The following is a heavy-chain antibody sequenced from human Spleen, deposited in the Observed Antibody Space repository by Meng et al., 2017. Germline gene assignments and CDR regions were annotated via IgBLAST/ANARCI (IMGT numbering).Heavy chain of an antibody. CDR1: GGSFSDYY. CDR2: INHSGST. J-gene: IGHJ4*02. Sequence: QWPLTRGGAGLLKLSEALSLPCFVSGGSFSDYYWSWIRQPPGKGLEWIGEINHSGSTNYNPSLESRATISVDTSQNNLSLKLSSVTAADSAVYYCARGPTTMAHDFDYWGQGTLVTVSS. CDR3: ARGPTTMAHDFDY. V-gene: IGHV4-34*01. D-gene: IGHD4-11*01.